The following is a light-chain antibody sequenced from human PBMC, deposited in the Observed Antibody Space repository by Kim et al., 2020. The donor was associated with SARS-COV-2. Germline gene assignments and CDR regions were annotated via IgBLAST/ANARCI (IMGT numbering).Light chain of an antibody. V-gene: IGKV1-5*01. CDR3: QQYNNEPWT. CDR2: DAS. J-gene: IGKJ1*01. Sequence: DIQMTQSPSTLSASVGDRVTITCRASQSISNWLAWYQQKAGKAPKLLIYDASSLESGVPSGFSGSGSGTEFTLTISSLQPDDSATYYCQQYNNEPWTFGQGTKVDIK. CDR1: QSISNW.